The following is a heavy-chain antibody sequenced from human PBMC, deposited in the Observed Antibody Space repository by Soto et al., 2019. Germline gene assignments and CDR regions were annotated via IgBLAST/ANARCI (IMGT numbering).Heavy chain of an antibody. Sequence: ASVKVSCKASGYTFTNHYIHWVRQGPGQGPEWMGTINPSGGKTDYAQTFKGRVTLTSDTPTSTVYMELRSLRSEDTAIYYCARDEYHYGSGSSYSTLDDWGQGTLVTVSS. V-gene: IGHV1-46*01. CDR2: INPSGGKT. J-gene: IGHJ4*02. CDR3: ARDEYHYGSGSSYSTLDD. CDR1: GYTFTNHY. D-gene: IGHD3-10*01.